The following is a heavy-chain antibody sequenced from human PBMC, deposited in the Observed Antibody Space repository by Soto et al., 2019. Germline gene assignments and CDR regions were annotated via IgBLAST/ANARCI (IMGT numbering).Heavy chain of an antibody. Sequence: GASVKVSCKTSGYTFTTYGITWVRQAPGQGLEWMGWISGYNGNTKYAQKLQGRVTMTTDTSTSTAYMKVRSLRADDTAIYYCARDVRITIFGVATAQYYYHGMDVWGQGTTVTVSS. CDR2: ISGYNGNT. CDR1: GYTFTTYG. D-gene: IGHD3-3*01. J-gene: IGHJ6*02. V-gene: IGHV1-18*01. CDR3: ARDVRITIFGVATAQYYYHGMDV.